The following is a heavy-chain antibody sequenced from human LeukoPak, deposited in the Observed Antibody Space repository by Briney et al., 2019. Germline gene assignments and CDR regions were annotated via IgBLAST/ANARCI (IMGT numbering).Heavy chain of an antibody. CDR3: AKVSGSYFDY. Sequence: GGSLRLSCAASGFTFSNYAMSWVRQAPGKGLEWVSAISGSGGSTYYADSVKGRFTLSRDNSKNTLYLQMNSLRAEDTAVYYCAKVSGSYFDYWGQGTLVTVSS. D-gene: IGHD1-26*01. CDR2: ISGSGGST. J-gene: IGHJ4*02. CDR1: GFTFSNYA. V-gene: IGHV3-23*01.